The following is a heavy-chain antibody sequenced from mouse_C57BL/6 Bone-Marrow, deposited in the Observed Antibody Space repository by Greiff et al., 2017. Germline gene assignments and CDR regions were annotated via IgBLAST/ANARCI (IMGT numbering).Heavy chain of an antibody. CDR3: ARKRRVPMDY. CDR1: GFTFSDYG. V-gene: IGHV5-17*01. J-gene: IGHJ4*01. Sequence: EVHLVESGGGLVKPGGSLKLSCAASGFTFSDYGMHWVRQAPEKGLEWVAYISSGSSTIYYADTVKGRFTISRDTAKNTLFLQMTSLRSEDTAMYYCARKRRVPMDYWGQGTSVTVSS. CDR2: ISSGSSTI.